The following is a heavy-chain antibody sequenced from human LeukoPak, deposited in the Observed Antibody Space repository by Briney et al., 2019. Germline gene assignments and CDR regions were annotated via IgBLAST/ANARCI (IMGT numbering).Heavy chain of an antibody. CDR3: ARGPAALTAPVHYYYYGMDV. CDR1: GGSFSGYY. J-gene: IGHJ6*02. V-gene: IGHV4-34*01. D-gene: IGHD3-9*01. Sequence: SETLSLTCGVYGGSFSGYYWSWIRQPPGKGLEWIGEINHGGSTNYNPSLKSRVTISLDTSKNQFSLNLSSVTAADTAVYYCARGPAALTAPVHYYYYGMDVWGQGTTVTVSS. CDR2: INHGGST.